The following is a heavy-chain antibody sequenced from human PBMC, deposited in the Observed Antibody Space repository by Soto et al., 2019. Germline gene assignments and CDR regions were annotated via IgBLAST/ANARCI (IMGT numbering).Heavy chain of an antibody. CDR3: ARVNGYNLFDY. V-gene: IGHV3-21*01. D-gene: IGHD5-12*01. J-gene: IGHJ4*02. CDR1: GFTFSSYS. Sequence: PGGSMRLSCAASGFTFSSYSMNWVRQAPGKGLEWVSSISSSSSYIYYADSVKGRFTISRDNAKNSLYLQMNSLIAEDTAVYYCARVNGYNLFDYWGQGTLVTVSS. CDR2: ISSSSSYI.